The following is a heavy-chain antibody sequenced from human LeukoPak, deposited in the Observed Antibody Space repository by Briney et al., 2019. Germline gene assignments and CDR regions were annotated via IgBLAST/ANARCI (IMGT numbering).Heavy chain of an antibody. J-gene: IGHJ4*02. V-gene: IGHV3-48*01. D-gene: IGHD4-17*01. CDR3: ARDYSTVTTFFDY. CDR2: ISGGSTTI. CDR1: GFIFRSYS. Sequence: GGSLRLSCAASGFIFRSYSMNWVRQAPGKGLEWVSYISGGSTTIHYADSVKGRFTISRGNAKNSLYLQMNSLRAEDTAVYYCARDYSTVTTFFDYWGQGTLATVSS.